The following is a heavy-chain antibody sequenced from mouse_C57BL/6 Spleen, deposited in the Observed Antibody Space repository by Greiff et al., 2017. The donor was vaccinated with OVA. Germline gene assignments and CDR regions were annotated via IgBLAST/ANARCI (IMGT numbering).Heavy chain of an antibody. CDR3: ARSYYGSSLYYYALDY. CDR2: IGPGSGST. J-gene: IGHJ4*01. CDR1: GYTFTDYY. D-gene: IGHD1-1*01. V-gene: IGHV1-77*01. Sequence: VQLQQSGAELVKPGASVKISCKASGYTFTDYYINWVKQRPGQGLEWIGKIGPGSGSTYYNEKFKGKATLTADKSSSTAYMQLSSLTSEDSAVYFCARSYYGSSLYYYALDYWGQGTSVTVSS.